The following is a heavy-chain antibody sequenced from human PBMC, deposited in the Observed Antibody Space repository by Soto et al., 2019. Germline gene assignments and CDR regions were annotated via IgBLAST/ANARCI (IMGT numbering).Heavy chain of an antibody. D-gene: IGHD6-19*01. J-gene: IGHJ4*02. V-gene: IGHV4-59*01. CDR3: ARAVAVAGILFDY. CDR2: IYYRGST. Sequence: QVQLQESGPGLVKPSETLSLTCTVSGGSISSYYWSWIRQPPGKGLEWIGYIYYRGSTNYNPSLKSRVTISVDTSKNQFSLKLSSVTAADTAVYYCARAVAVAGILFDYWGQGTLVTVSS. CDR1: GGSISSYY.